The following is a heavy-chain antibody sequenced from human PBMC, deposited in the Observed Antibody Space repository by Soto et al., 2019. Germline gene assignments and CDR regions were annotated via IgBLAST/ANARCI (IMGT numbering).Heavy chain of an antibody. CDR1: GFTFHDYA. J-gene: IGHJ6*02. D-gene: IGHD1-1*01. CDR2: ISWNSGNI. Sequence: EVQLVESGGGLVQPGRSLRLSCAASGFTFHDYALHWVRQAPGKGLEWVSGISWNSGNIGYGDSVKGRFTISRDNAKNSMYLQMNGLRVEDTGLYYCAILEKGGMDVWGQGTTVTVSS. CDR3: AILEKGGMDV. V-gene: IGHV3-9*01.